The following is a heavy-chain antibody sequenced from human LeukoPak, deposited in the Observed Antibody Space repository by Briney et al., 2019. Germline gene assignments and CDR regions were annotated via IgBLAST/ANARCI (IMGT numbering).Heavy chain of an antibody. V-gene: IGHV3-23*01. D-gene: IGHD2-21*02. CDR3: VGGDWIHY. J-gene: IGHJ4*02. Sequence: GGSLRLSCAASGFTFSSYAMSWVRQAPGKGLEWVSGISGSGGSRHYADSVKGRFTVSRDNSKNTLYLQMNSLRVEDTAVYYCVGGDWIHYWGQGTLVTVSS. CDR2: ISGSGGSR. CDR1: GFTFSSYA.